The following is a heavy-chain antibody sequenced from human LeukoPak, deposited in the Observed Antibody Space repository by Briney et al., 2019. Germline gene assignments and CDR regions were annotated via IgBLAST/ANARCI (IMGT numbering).Heavy chain of an antibody. Sequence: GASVKVSCKASGYTFTSYDINWVRQAPGQGLEWMGWMNPNSGNTGYAQTFQGRVTMTRNTSISTAYMELSSLGSEDTAVYYCARATYYYDSSGLRGYYFDYWGQGTLVTVSS. J-gene: IGHJ4*02. V-gene: IGHV1-8*01. CDR1: GYTFTSYD. CDR2: MNPNSGNT. D-gene: IGHD3-22*01. CDR3: ARATYYYDSSGLRGYYFDY.